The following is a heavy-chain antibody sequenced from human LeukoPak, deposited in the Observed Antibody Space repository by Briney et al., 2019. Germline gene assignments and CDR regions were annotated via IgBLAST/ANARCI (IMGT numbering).Heavy chain of an antibody. CDR2: INPNSGGT. V-gene: IGHV1-2*04. D-gene: IGHD3-22*01. CDR3: ARGVPNRYYDSSHDY. Sequence: ASVKVSCKASGYTFTGYYMHWVRQAPGQGLEWMGWINPNSGGTNYAQKFQGWVTMTRDTSISTAYMELSRLRSDDTAVYYCARGVPNRYYDSSHDYWGQGTLVTVSS. J-gene: IGHJ4*02. CDR1: GYTFTGYY.